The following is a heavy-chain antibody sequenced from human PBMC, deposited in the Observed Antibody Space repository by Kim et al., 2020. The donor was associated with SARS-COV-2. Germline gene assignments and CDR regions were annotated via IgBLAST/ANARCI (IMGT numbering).Heavy chain of an antibody. D-gene: IGHD6-6*01. CDR3: AKAHSSTWGTFDY. Sequence: YADPGKGRLTSSRDNTKNTLYRQMNSLRADDTAVYYCAKAHSSTWGTFDYWGQGTLVTVSS. V-gene: IGHV3-23*01. J-gene: IGHJ4*02.